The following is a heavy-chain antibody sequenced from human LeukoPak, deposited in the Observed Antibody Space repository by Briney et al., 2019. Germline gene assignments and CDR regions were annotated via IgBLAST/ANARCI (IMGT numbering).Heavy chain of an antibody. CDR3: ARGLAYYDSSGYPTI. V-gene: IGHV1-2*02. J-gene: IGHJ4*02. D-gene: IGHD3-22*01. CDR2: ISPYTGGS. CDR1: GYTFTDYY. Sequence: ASVKVSCKASGYTFTDYYIHWVRQAPGQGLEWMGWISPYTGGSNLAQTFQGRVTMTRDTSTSTVHMELSRLTSDDTAMYYCARGLAYYDSSGYPTIWGQGTLVTVSS.